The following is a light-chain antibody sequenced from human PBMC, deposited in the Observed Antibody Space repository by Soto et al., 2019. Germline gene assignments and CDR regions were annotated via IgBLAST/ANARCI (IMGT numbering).Light chain of an antibody. V-gene: IGKV3-15*01. CDR2: GAS. J-gene: IGKJ1*01. Sequence: DTVMTQSPATLSVSPGERASLACGANQTVSNNVAWYRQKPGQAPRLLIYGASTRATRVQARFTGSGSGTDFTLTIRRLEPEDFAVYYCKQYGSSPRTFGQGTKVDIK. CDR1: QTVSNN. CDR3: KQYGSSPRT.